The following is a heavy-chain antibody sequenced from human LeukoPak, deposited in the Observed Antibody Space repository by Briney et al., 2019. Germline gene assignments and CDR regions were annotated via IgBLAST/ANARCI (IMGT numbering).Heavy chain of an antibody. CDR2: ITRSKYI. CDR3: ARDLYTAMVTVGY. CDR1: GFTFSSYS. Sequence: GGSLRLSCAASGFTFSSYSMNWVRQAPGKGLEWVSSITRSKYIYYADSVKGRFTISRDNAKNSLYLQMNSLRAEDTAVYYCARDLYTAMVTVGYWGQGTLVTVSS. V-gene: IGHV3-21*01. J-gene: IGHJ4*02. D-gene: IGHD5-18*01.